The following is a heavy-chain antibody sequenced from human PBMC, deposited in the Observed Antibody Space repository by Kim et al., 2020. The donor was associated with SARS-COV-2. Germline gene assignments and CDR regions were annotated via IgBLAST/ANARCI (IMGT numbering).Heavy chain of an antibody. Sequence: SETLSLTCTVSGGSISSSSYYWGWIRQPPGKGLEWIGSIYYSGSTYYNPSLKSRVTISVDTSKNQFSLKLSSVTAADTAVYYCARQGILSGWYHRRLVDYWGQGTLGTVSS. CDR1: GGSISSSSYY. J-gene: IGHJ4*02. CDR3: ARQGILSGWYHRRLVDY. V-gene: IGHV4-39*01. D-gene: IGHD6-19*01. CDR2: IYYSGST.